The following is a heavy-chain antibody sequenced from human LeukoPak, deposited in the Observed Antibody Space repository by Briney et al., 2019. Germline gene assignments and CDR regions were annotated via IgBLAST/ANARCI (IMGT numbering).Heavy chain of an antibody. CDR2: IYTGGST. V-gene: IGHV3-53*05. D-gene: IGHD4-23*01. CDR1: GFTVSSNY. J-gene: IGHJ4*02. Sequence: GGSLRLSCAVSGFTVSSNYMSWVRQPPGKGLEWVSGIYTGGSTYSADSVKGRFTIFRDNSKNTLYLQMNSLRAEDSAVYYCAKNTKPTLVTPDFWGQRTLVTVSS. CDR3: AKNTKPTLVTPDF.